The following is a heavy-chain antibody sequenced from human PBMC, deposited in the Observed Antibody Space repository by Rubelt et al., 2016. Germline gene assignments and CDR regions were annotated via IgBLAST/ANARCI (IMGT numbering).Heavy chain of an antibody. Sequence: EVQLVESGGNLVQPGGCLRLSCAASGFTLSYFWMTWIRQAPGKGLEWVANIKQDGGEIQYADSVKGRFTISRNNAKNSVFLNVNRLRGEDTAVYYCATEVSVAGARGLAWEYWGQGTLVTVSS. D-gene: IGHD6-19*01. J-gene: IGHJ4*02. V-gene: IGHV3-7*01. CDR2: IKQDGGEI. CDR3: ATEVSVAGARGLAWEY. CDR1: GFTLSYFW.